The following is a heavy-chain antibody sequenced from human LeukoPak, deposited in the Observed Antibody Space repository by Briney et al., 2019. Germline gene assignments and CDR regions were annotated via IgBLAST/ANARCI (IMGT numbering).Heavy chain of an antibody. J-gene: IGHJ5*02. V-gene: IGHV3-66*01. Sequence: GGSLRLSCAASGFTVSSNYMSWVRQAPGKGLEWVSLIYSDGSTYYADSVKGRFTISRDNSKNTLYLQMNSLRAEDTAVYYCARISGVRALNWFDPWGQGTLVTVSS. CDR3: ARISGVRALNWFDP. D-gene: IGHD3-10*01. CDR2: IYSDGST. CDR1: GFTVSSNY.